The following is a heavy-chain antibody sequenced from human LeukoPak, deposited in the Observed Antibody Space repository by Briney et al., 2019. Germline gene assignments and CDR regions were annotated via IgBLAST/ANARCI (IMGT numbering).Heavy chain of an antibody. J-gene: IGHJ3*02. CDR2: ISWNSGSI. D-gene: IGHD3-22*01. V-gene: IGHV3-9*01. Sequence: PGRSLRLSCAASGFTFDDYAMHWVRQAPGKGLEWVSGISWNSGSIGYADSVKGRFTISRDNAKNSLYLQMNSLRAEDTAVYYCAKDRAIEVVVITTSAFDIWGQGTMVTVSS. CDR1: GFTFDDYA. CDR3: AKDRAIEVVVITTSAFDI.